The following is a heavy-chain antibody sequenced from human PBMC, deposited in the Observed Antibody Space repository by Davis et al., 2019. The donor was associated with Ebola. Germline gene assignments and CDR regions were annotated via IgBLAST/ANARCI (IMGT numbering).Heavy chain of an antibody. CDR3: ARESLTTGRGDYYYYGMDV. CDR1: GYTFTGYY. Sequence: ASVKVSCKASGYTFTGYYMHWVRQAPGQGLEWMGRINPNSGGTNYAQKFQGRVTMTRNTSISTAYMELSSLRSEDTAVYYCARESLTTGRGDYYYYGMDVWGKGTTVTVSS. V-gene: IGHV1-2*06. CDR2: INPNSGGT. J-gene: IGHJ6*04. D-gene: IGHD4-17*01.